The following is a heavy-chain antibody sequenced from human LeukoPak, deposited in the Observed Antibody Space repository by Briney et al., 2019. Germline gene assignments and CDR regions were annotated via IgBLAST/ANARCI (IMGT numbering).Heavy chain of an antibody. CDR3: AREASTGDLDY. CDR1: GGSISSGSYY. V-gene: IGHV4-61*02. J-gene: IGHJ4*02. Sequence: SETLSLTCTVSGGSISSGSYYWSWIRQPAGKGLGWIGRIYTSGSTNYDPSLKSRVTISVDTSKNQFSLKLSSVTAADTAVYYCAREASTGDLDYWGQGTLVTVSS. CDR2: IYTSGST. D-gene: IGHD7-27*01.